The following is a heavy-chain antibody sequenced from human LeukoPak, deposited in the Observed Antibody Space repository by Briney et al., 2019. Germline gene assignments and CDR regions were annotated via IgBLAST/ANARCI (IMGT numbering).Heavy chain of an antibody. CDR3: ARETPPYGGPYYYGMDV. Sequence: WASVRVSCKASGGTISSYAISWVRQAPGQGLEWMGWISAYNGNTNYAQKLQGRVTMTTDTSTSTAYMELRSLRSDDTAVYYCARETPPYGGPYYYGMDVWGQGTTVTVSS. V-gene: IGHV1-18*01. D-gene: IGHD4-17*01. CDR1: GGTISSYA. J-gene: IGHJ6*02. CDR2: ISAYNGNT.